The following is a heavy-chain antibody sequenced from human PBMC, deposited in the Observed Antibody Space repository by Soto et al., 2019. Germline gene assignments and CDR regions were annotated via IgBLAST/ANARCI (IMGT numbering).Heavy chain of an antibody. CDR1: GFTFTSSA. CDR2: IVVGSGNT. J-gene: IGHJ6*02. V-gene: IGHV1-58*01. Sequence: SVKVSCKASGFTFTSSAVQWVRQARGQRLEWIGWIVVGSGNTNYAQKFQERVTITRDMSTSTAYMELSSLRSEDTAVYYCAAPRAFYDYVWGSYRYPSHYGMDVWG. CDR3: AAPRAFYDYVWGSYRYPSHYGMDV. D-gene: IGHD3-16*02.